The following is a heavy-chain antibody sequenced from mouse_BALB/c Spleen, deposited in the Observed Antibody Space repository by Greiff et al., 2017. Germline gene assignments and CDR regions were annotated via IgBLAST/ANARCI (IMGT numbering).Heavy chain of an antibody. CDR3: ASLYGNYGAMDY. CDR1: GFTFSDYG. Sequence: EVMLVESGGGLVQPGGSRKLSCAASGFTFSDYGMAWVRQAPGKGPEWVAFISNLAYSIYYADTVTGRFTISRENAKNTLYLEMSSLRSEDTAMYYCASLYGNYGAMDYWGQGTSVTVSS. CDR2: ISNLAYSI. V-gene: IGHV5-15*02. J-gene: IGHJ4*01. D-gene: IGHD2-10*02.